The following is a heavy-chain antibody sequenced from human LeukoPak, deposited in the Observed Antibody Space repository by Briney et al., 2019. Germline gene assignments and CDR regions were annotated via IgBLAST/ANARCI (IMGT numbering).Heavy chain of an antibody. V-gene: IGHV3-21*01. CDR3: ARGLVTMVRGVINYYYYGMDV. Sequence: GGSLRLSCAASGFTFSSYSMNGVRQAPGKGLEWVSSITSSSSYIYYADSVKGRFTIYRDNAKNSLYLQMNSLRAEDTAVYYCARGLVTMVRGVINYYYYGMDVWGQGTTVTVSS. CDR2: ITSSSSYI. CDR1: GFTFSSYS. J-gene: IGHJ6*02. D-gene: IGHD3-10*01.